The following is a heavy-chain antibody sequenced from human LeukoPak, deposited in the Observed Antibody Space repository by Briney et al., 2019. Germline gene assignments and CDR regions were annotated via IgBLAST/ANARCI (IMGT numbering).Heavy chain of an antibody. CDR2: IGGSGGST. J-gene: IGHJ4*02. CDR3: ARNYYGSGTMGGY. Sequence: PGGSLRLSCAASGFTFSSFTMTWVRHAPGKGLEWVSTIGGSGGSTYYAGSVKGRFTISRDNSKNTLSLQMNSLRAEDSAIYYCARNYYGSGTMGGYWGQGTLVTVPS. V-gene: IGHV3-23*01. CDR1: GFTFSSFT. D-gene: IGHD3-10*01.